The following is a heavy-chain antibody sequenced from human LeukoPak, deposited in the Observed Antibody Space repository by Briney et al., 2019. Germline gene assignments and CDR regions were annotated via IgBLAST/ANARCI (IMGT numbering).Heavy chain of an antibody. J-gene: IGHJ4*02. V-gene: IGHV4-34*01. CDR1: GGSFSGYY. CDR2: FNPRGST. Sequence: SETLSLTCGVYGGSFSGYYWSWIRQPPGKGLEWIGEFNPRGSTNYNPSLKSRVTLSADTSKNQFSLTLNSVTAADTAVYYCARRRLGYYFDDWGQGTLVTVSS. D-gene: IGHD5-24*01. CDR3: ARRRLGYYFDD.